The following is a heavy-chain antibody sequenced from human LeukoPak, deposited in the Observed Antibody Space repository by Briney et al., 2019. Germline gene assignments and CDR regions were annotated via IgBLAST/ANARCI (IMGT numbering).Heavy chain of an antibody. J-gene: IGHJ6*03. D-gene: IGHD6-13*01. CDR2: ISAYNGNT. Sequence: GASVMVSCKASGYTFTSYGIIWVRQAPGRGLEWMGWISAYNGNTNYAQKLQGRVTMTTDTSTSTAYMELRSLRSDDTAVYYCARVSSSSWHKGSNYYYMDVWGKGTTVTVSS. CDR1: GYTFTSYG. V-gene: IGHV1-18*01. CDR3: ARVSSSSWHKGSNYYYMDV.